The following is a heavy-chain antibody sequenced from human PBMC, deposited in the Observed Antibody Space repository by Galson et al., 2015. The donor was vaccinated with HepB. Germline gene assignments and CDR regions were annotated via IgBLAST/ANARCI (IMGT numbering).Heavy chain of an antibody. D-gene: IGHD5-18*01. V-gene: IGHV6-1*01. CDR1: GDSVSSNSAA. CDR3: ARDRANTAMVMYYYYGMDV. J-gene: IGHJ6*02. CDR2: TYYRSKWYN. Sequence: CAISGDSVSSNSAAWNWIRQSPSRGLEWLGRTYYRSKWYNDYAVSVKSRITINPDTSKNQISLQLNSVTPEDTAVYYCARDRANTAMVMYYYYGMDVWGQGTTVTVSS.